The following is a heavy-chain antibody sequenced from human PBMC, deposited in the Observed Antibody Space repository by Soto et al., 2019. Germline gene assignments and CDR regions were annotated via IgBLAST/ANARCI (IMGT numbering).Heavy chain of an antibody. CDR2: IIPMFGTA. D-gene: IGHD3-22*01. CDR3: ARLPDHFTRSGYYYGVDY. J-gene: IGHJ4*02. V-gene: IGHV1-69*01. CDR1: GGTFSTYA. Sequence: QVQLVQSGAEVKKPGSSVKVSCKASGGTFSTYAISWVRQAPGQGLEWMGGIIPMFGTAKYAQKFQGRVTITADESTTTAYMELSSLGSDDTAVYYCARLPDHFTRSGYYYGVDYWGQGTLVTVSS.